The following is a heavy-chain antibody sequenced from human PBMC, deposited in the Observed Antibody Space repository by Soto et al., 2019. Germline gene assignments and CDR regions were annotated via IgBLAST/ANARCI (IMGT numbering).Heavy chain of an antibody. J-gene: IGHJ4*02. CDR3: AKVPHDYVWGSYRFDY. CDR1: GFTFSSYA. D-gene: IGHD3-16*02. CDR2: ISGSGGST. Sequence: PGGSLRLSCAASGFTFSSYAMSWARQAPGKGLEWVSAISGSGGSTYYADSVKGRFTISRDNSKNTLYLQMNSLRAEDTAVYYCAKVPHDYVWGSYRFDYWGQGTLVTVSS. V-gene: IGHV3-23*01.